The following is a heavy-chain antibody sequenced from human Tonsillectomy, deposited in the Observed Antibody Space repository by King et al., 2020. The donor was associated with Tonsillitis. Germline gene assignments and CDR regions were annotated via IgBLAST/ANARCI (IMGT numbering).Heavy chain of an antibody. CDR2: ISYDGNNK. CDR3: AKDNGRYYDILTGYRYYYYGMDV. J-gene: IGHJ6*02. D-gene: IGHD3-9*01. Sequence: VQLVESGGGVVQPGRSLRLSCAASGFTFSNCGMHWVRQAPGKGLEWVTVISYDGNNKYYADSVKGRFTISRDNSKNTRYLQMNSLRAEDTAVYYCAKDNGRYYDILTGYRYYYYGMDVWGQGTTVTVSS. CDR1: GFTFSNCG. V-gene: IGHV3-30*18.